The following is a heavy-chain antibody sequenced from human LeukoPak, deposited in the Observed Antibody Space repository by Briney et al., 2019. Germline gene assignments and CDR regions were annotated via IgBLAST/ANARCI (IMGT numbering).Heavy chain of an antibody. D-gene: IGHD3-22*01. Sequence: GGSMRLSCAASGFTFSSYSMNWVRKAPGKGLEWVSSIGSSSSYIYYADSVKGRFTISRDNAKNSLYLQMSSLRAEHTAVYYCARVGYYHDSRVDYCGQGALVTVSS. J-gene: IGHJ4*02. CDR1: GFTFSSYS. V-gene: IGHV3-21*01. CDR3: ARVGYYHDSRVDY. CDR2: IGSSSSYI.